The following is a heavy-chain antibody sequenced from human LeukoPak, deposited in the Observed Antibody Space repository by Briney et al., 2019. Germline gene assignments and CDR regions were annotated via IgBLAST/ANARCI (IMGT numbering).Heavy chain of an antibody. V-gene: IGHV3-23*01. D-gene: IGHD4/OR15-4a*01. CDR3: ARDPGAFPYSFDY. CDR2: ISGSGGST. Sequence: GGSLRLSCAASGFTFSSYAMSWVRQAPGKGLEWVSAISGSGGSTYYADSVRGRFTISRDNSKNTLYLQMNSLRVEDTAVYFCARDPGAFPYSFDYWGQGTLVTVSS. CDR1: GFTFSSYA. J-gene: IGHJ4*02.